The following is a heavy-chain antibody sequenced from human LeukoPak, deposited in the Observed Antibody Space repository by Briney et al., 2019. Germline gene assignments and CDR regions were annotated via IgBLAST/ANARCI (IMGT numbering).Heavy chain of an antibody. CDR1: GGSINSYY. V-gene: IGHV4-59*12. Sequence: SETLSLTCTVSGGSINSYYWSWIRQPPGKGLEWIGYIYYSGSTNYNPSLKSRVTMSVDTSKNQFSLKLSSVTAADTAVYYCARDIAGSGYAHFDYWGQGTLVTVSS. CDR3: ARDIAGSGYAHFDY. D-gene: IGHD3-22*01. CDR2: IYYSGST. J-gene: IGHJ4*02.